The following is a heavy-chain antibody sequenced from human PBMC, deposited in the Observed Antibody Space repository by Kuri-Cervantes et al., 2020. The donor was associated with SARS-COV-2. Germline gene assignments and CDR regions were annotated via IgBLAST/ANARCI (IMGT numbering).Heavy chain of an antibody. CDR3: TSNDFWSGYYFDY. V-gene: IGHV3-49*04. CDR1: GFTFGDYA. Sequence: GESLKISCPASGFTFGDYAMSWVRQAPGKGLEWVGFIRSKAYGGTTEYAASVKGRFTISRDDSKSIAYLQMNSLKTGDTAVYYCTSNDFWSGYYFDYWGQGTLVTVSS. D-gene: IGHD3-3*01. CDR2: IRSKAYGGTT. J-gene: IGHJ4*02.